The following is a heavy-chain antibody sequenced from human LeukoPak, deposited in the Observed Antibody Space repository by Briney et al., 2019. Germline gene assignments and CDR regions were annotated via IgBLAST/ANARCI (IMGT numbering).Heavy chain of an antibody. CDR1: GFTFSSYA. Sequence: PGGSLRLSCAASGFTFSSYAMHWVRQAPGKGLEWVAVISYDGSNKYYADSVKGRFTISRDNSKNTLYLQMNSLRAEDTAVYYCARDGPKYSSSSGEYFQHWGQGTLVTVSS. V-gene: IGHV3-30-3*01. CDR2: ISYDGSNK. CDR3: ARDGPKYSSSSGEYFQH. J-gene: IGHJ1*01. D-gene: IGHD6-6*01.